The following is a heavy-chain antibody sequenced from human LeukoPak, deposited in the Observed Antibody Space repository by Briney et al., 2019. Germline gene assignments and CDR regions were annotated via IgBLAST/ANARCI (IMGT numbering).Heavy chain of an antibody. CDR2: INPSGGST. D-gene: IGHD4-11*01. CDR3: ARISSYSWESRSDY. Sequence: ASVKVSCKASGYTFTSYDINWVRQAPGKGLEWMGIINPSGGSTSYAQKFQGRVTMTRDMSTSTVYMELSSLRSEDTAVYYCARISSYSWESRSDYWGQGTLVTVSS. V-gene: IGHV1-46*01. CDR1: GYTFTSYD. J-gene: IGHJ4*02.